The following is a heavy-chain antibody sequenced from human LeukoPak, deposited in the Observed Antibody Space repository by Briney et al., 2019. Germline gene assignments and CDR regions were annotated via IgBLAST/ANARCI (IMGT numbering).Heavy chain of an antibody. Sequence: GGSLRLSRAASGFTFSSYSMNWVRQAPGKGLEWVSYISKSSDRIYHADSVKGRFTISRDNAKNSLYLQMDSLRAEDTAVYNCARVLLNDEGIISFFAQGGQGTLVTVSS. CDR3: ARVLLNDEGIISFFAQ. CDR2: ISKSSDRI. V-gene: IGHV3-48*04. D-gene: IGHD3-16*01. J-gene: IGHJ4*02. CDR1: GFTFSSYS.